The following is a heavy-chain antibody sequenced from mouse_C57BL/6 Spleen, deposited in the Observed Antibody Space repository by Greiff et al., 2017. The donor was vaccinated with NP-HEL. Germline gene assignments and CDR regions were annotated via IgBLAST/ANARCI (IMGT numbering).Heavy chain of an antibody. CDR3: ASGKGYYAMDY. J-gene: IGHJ4*01. D-gene: IGHD4-1*01. CDR2: IDPSDSYT. Sequence: QVQLQQPGAELVMPGASVKLSCKASGYTFTSYWMHWVKQRPGQGLEWIGEIDPSDSYTNYNQKFKGKSTLTVDKSSSTAYMQLSSLTSEDSAVYYCASGKGYYAMDYWGQGTSVTVSS. V-gene: IGHV1-69*01. CDR1: GYTFTSYW.